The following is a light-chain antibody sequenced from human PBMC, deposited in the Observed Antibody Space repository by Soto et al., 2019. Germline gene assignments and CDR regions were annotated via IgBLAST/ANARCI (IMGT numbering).Light chain of an antibody. V-gene: IGKV1-39*01. J-gene: IGKJ5*01. CDR2: AAS. Sequence: DIQLPQSPSSLSASVGDRVNITCRASQSISYYLNWYQQEPGKAPKLLIYAASSLQSGVPSRFSGSESGADFTLTISGLQPEDFAIYYGQQSYDTPPVTFGHGTRLEIK. CDR1: QSISYY. CDR3: QQSYDTPPVT.